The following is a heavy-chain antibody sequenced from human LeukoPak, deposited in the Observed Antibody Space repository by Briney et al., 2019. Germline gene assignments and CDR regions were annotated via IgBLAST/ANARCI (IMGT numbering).Heavy chain of an antibody. Sequence: SETLSLTCTVSGGSISSYYWSWIRQPPGKGLEWIGYIYYSGSTNYNPSLKSRVTISVDTSKNQFSLKLSSVTAADTAVYHCATLPDKSHYYMDVWGKGTTVTVSS. CDR2: IYYSGST. V-gene: IGHV4-59*08. CDR3: ATLPDKSHYYMDV. D-gene: IGHD1-14*01. J-gene: IGHJ6*03. CDR1: GGSISSYY.